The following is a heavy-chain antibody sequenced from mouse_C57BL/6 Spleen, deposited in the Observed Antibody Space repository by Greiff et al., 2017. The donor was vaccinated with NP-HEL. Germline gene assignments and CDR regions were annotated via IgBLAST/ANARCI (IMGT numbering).Heavy chain of an antibody. CDR1: GFTFTDYY. V-gene: IGHV7-3*01. CDR3: AISYGFYAMDY. J-gene: IGHJ4*01. D-gene: IGHD1-1*01. Sequence: EVKVVESGGGLVQPGGSLSLSCAASGFTFTDYYMSWVRQPPGKALEWLGFIRNKANGYTTEYSASVKGRFTISKDKSQSILYLQMNALRAEDSATYYCAISYGFYAMDYWGQGTSVTVSS. CDR2: IRNKANGYTT.